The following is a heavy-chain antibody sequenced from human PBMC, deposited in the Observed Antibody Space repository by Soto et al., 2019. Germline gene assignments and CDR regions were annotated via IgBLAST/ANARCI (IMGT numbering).Heavy chain of an antibody. CDR2: IRGSGGTT. J-gene: IGHJ4*02. D-gene: IGHD3-22*01. V-gene: IGHV3-23*01. Sequence: PGGSMKLSCTASRLTVSSSVFTGSRKAQGKGLEWGPMIRGSGGTTYYADSVKGRFTISRDSSQNTLYLQMNSLRAEDTAVYYCAKDRGDNSGYPIFDSWGQGALVTVSS. CDR3: AKDRGDNSGYPIFDS. CDR1: RLTVSSSV.